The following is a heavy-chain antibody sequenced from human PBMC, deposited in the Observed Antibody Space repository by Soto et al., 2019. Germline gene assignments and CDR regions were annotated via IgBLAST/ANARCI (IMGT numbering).Heavy chain of an antibody. Sequence: SLRLSCAASGFTFSNYAMNWVRQAPGKGLEWVSTIGGSGAPTYYADSVRGRFTISRDNSKNTLYLQMNSLRDEDTAVYFCASEITFGSSSDYWGQGTLVTVS. V-gene: IGHV3-23*01. CDR2: IGGSGAPT. D-gene: IGHD3-10*01. CDR1: GFTFSNYA. J-gene: IGHJ4*02. CDR3: ASEITFGSSSDY.